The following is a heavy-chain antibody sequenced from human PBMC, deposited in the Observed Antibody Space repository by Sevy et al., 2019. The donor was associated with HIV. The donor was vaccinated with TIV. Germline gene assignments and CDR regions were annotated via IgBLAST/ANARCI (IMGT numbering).Heavy chain of an antibody. CDR1: GASINTFY. J-gene: IGHJ4*02. CDR3: ARGQYSYGYWREFDY. Sequence: SETLSLTCTVSGASINTFYWSWIRQPPGKGLEWIGYIYYSGSTNYNPSLHSRVTISVDTSKNQFSLKLSSVTAADSAVYYCARGQYSYGYWREFDYWGQGTLVTVSP. D-gene: IGHD5-18*01. CDR2: IYYSGST. V-gene: IGHV4-59*01.